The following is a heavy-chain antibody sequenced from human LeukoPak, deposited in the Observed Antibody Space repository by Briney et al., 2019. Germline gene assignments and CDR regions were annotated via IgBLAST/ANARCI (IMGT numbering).Heavy chain of an antibody. Sequence: GGSLRLSCAASGFTFSSYAMSWVRQAPGKGLEWVSAISGSGGSTYYADSVKGRFAISRDNSKNTLYLQMNSLRAEDTAVYYCAKDPKVTWGYYYYGMDVWGQGTTVTVSS. CDR1: GFTFSSYA. J-gene: IGHJ6*02. V-gene: IGHV3-23*01. D-gene: IGHD5-18*01. CDR3: AKDPKVTWGYYYYGMDV. CDR2: ISGSGGST.